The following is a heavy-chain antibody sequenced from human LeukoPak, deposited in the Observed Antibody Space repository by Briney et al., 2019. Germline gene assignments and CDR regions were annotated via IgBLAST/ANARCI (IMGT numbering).Heavy chain of an antibody. CDR3: XXXXXXXXXXXXXDP. J-gene: IGHJ5*02. CDR2: IKQDGSEK. V-gene: IGHV3-7*01. Sequence: GGSLRLSCAASGFTFSSYWMSWVRQAPGKGLEWVANIKQDGSEKYYVDSVKGRFTISRDNAKNSLYLQMNSLRADDTAVYYXXXXXXXXXXXXXXDPXXQGTLVXV. CDR1: GFTFSSYW.